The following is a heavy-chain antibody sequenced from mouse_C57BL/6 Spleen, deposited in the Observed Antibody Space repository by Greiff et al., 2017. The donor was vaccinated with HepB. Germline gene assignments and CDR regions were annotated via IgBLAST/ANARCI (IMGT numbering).Heavy chain of an antibody. Sequence: DVHLVESGGGLVKPGGSLKLSCAASGFTFSSYAMSWVRQTPEKRLEWVATISDGGSYTYYPDNVKGRFTISRDNAKNNLYLQMSHLKSEDTAMYYCARDHSGYPWFAYWGQGTLVTVSA. CDR3: ARDHSGYPWFAY. CDR2: ISDGGSYT. V-gene: IGHV5-4*01. D-gene: IGHD3-1*01. CDR1: GFTFSSYA. J-gene: IGHJ3*01.